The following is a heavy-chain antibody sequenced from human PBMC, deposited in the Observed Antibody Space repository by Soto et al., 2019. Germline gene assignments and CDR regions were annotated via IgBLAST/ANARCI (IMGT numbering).Heavy chain of an antibody. V-gene: IGHV3-23*01. D-gene: IGHD2-15*01. CDR1: GFTLSSYA. Sequence: PGGSLRLSCAASGFTLSSYAMSWVRQAPGKGLEWVSAISGSGGSTYYADSVKGRFTISRDNSKNTLYLQMNSLRAEDTAVYYCAKGGWLRSGGSWRYGMDVWGQGTTVTVSS. CDR3: AKGGWLRSGGSWRYGMDV. J-gene: IGHJ6*02. CDR2: ISGSGGST.